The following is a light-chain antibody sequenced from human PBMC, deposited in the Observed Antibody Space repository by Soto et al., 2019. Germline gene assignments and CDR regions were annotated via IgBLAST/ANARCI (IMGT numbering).Light chain of an antibody. J-gene: IGLJ3*02. CDR3: NSYAGSNNWV. CDR2: EVS. Sequence: QSPLTQPASVSGSPGQSITISCTGTSSDVGGYNYVSWYQQHPGKAPKLMIDEVSKRPSRVPDRFSGSTSGNTASLTVSGLQAEDEADYYCNSYAGSNNWVFGGGTKLTVL. CDR1: SSDVGGYNY. V-gene: IGLV2-8*01.